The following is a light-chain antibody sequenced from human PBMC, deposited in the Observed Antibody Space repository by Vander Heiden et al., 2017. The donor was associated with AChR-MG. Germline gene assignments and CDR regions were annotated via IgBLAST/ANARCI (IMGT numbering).Light chain of an antibody. J-gene: IGKJ1*01. CDR1: QSVNST. CDR3: QQYYNWPWT. V-gene: IGKV3-15*01. CDR2: AAS. Sequence: VMTQSPGTLSVSAGGTATLSCRASQSVNSTLAWYQKKPGQPPRLLSYAASTRATGIPARFSGSASGTEFSLTISSLQSEDFAIYYCQQYYNWPWTFGQGTKVEIK.